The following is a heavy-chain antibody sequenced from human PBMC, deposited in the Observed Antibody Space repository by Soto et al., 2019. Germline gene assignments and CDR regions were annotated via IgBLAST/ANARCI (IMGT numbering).Heavy chain of an antibody. CDR2: ISSSSSYI. CDR1: GFTCSSYS. J-gene: IGHJ6*02. CDR3: ANGYSSGSGMDV. Sequence: EVQLVESGGGLVKPGGSLRLSCAASGFTCSSYSMNWVRQAPGKGLEWVSSISSSSSYIYYADSVKGRFTISRDNAKNSLYLQMNSLRAEDTAVYYCANGYSSGSGMDVWGQGTTVTVSS. D-gene: IGHD6-19*01. V-gene: IGHV3-21*01.